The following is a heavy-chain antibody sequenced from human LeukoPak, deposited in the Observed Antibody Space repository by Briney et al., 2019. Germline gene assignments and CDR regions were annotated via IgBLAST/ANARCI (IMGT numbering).Heavy chain of an antibody. V-gene: IGHV1-69*01. CDR1: GGTFSSYA. CDR2: IIPIFGTA. Sequence: GASVKVSCKASGGTFSSYAISWVRQAPGQGLEWMGGIIPIFGTANYAQKFQGRATITADESTSTAYMELSSPRSEDTAVYYCARSRDIVVVPAAPFDYWGQGTLVTVSS. D-gene: IGHD2-2*01. J-gene: IGHJ4*02. CDR3: ARSRDIVVVPAAPFDY.